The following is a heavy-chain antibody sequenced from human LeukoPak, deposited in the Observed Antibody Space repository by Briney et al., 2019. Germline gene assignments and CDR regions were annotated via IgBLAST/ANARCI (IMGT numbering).Heavy chain of an antibody. D-gene: IGHD6-19*01. CDR2: IRSKAYGGAT. CDR3: SRGGGSGRYYFDY. V-gene: IGHV3-49*03. CDR1: GFSFDDFA. Sequence: GGSLRLSCIVSGFSFDDFAVSWLRRAPGEGLEWVGFIRSKAYGGATEYAASVKGRVTISRGDSKSIAYLQMNSLKTEDTAMYYCSRGGGSGRYYFDYWGQGTLVTVSA. J-gene: IGHJ4*02.